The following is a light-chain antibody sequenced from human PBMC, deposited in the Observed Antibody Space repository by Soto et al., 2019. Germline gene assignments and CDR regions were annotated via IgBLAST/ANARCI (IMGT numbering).Light chain of an antibody. V-gene: IGKV3-20*01. CDR1: QTVSSGF. J-gene: IGKJ1*01. CDR3: HQYGSSPRT. CDR2: GAA. Sequence: EIVLTQSPGTLSVSPGERATVSCRASQTVSSGFLAWYQQKVGQAPRLLIYGAATRATGIPDRFSGSGSGTDFTLTISRLEPEDFAVYYCHQYGSSPRTFGQGTKVDIK.